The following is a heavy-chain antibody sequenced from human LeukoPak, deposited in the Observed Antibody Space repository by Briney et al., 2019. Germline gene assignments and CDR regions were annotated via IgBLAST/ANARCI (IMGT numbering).Heavy chain of an antibody. CDR3: ARNSGSNRPVDC. V-gene: IGHV3-74*01. CDR2: INTDGSTT. D-gene: IGHD1-26*01. J-gene: IGHJ4*02. Sequence: GRSLRLSCAASGFTFRSYDMHWVRQAPGKGLVWISGINTDGSTTSYADSVKGRFTISRDNANNTLYLQMNSLRAEDTAVYYCARNSGSNRPVDCWGQGTLVAVSS. CDR1: GFTFRSYD.